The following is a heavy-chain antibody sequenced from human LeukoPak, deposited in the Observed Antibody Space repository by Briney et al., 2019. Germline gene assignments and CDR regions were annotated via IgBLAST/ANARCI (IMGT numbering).Heavy chain of an antibody. Sequence: SETLSLTCTVSGGSISSGGSYWSWIRQPPGKGLEWIGYIYYSGSTYYNPSLKSRVTISVDTSKNQFSLKLSSVTAADTAVCYCATFFSGYYYYYMDVWGKGTTVTVSS. CDR3: ATFFSGYYYYYMDV. CDR1: GGSISSGGSY. J-gene: IGHJ6*03. V-gene: IGHV4-31*03. CDR2: IYYSGST. D-gene: IGHD6-25*01.